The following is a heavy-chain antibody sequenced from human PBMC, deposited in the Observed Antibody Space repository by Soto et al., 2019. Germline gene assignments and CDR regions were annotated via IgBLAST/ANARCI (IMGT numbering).Heavy chain of an antibody. J-gene: IGHJ5*02. CDR3: VASLAASGLNWLDP. V-gene: IGHV4-4*07. CDR1: GGSISEKY. D-gene: IGHD6-13*01. Sequence: SETLSLTCTVSGGSISEKYWNWVRQPPGKGLEWIGLIFANGHTDYNPSLKSRVTMSVDASKNQFSLRLTSMTAADTAVYYCVASLAASGLNWLDPWGRGTLVTVSS. CDR2: IFANGHT.